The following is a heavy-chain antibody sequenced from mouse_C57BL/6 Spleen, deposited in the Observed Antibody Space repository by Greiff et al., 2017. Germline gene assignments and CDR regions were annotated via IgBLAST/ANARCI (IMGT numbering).Heavy chain of an antibody. CDR3: SRVFYGSSPYAMDY. D-gene: IGHD1-1*01. Sequence: QVQLQQPGAELVKPGASVKMSCKASGYTFTSYWITWVKQRPGQGLEWIGEIYPGSGSTNYNEKFKSKATLTVDTSSSTAYMQLSSLTSEDSAVYYCSRVFYGSSPYAMDYWGQGTSVTVSS. CDR2: IYPGSGST. V-gene: IGHV1-55*01. J-gene: IGHJ4*01. CDR1: GYTFTSYW.